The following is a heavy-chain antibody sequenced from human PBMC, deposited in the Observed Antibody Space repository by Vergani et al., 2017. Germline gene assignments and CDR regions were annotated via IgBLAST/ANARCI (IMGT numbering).Heavy chain of an antibody. CDR3: ARDSEGDYSSSLDY. V-gene: IGHV3-21*01. CDR2: ISSSSSYI. CDR1: GFTFSSYS. J-gene: IGHJ4*02. Sequence: EVQLVESGGGLVKPGGSLRLSCAASGFTFSSYSMNWVRQAPGKGLEWVSSISSSSSYIYYADSVKGRFTISRDNAKNSLYLQMNSLRAEDTAVYYCARDSEGDYSSSLDYWGQGTLVTVSS. D-gene: IGHD6-13*01.